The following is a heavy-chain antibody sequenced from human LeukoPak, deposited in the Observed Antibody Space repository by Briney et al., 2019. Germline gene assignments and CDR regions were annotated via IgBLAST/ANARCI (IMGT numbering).Heavy chain of an antibody. CDR3: ARSPHILTGENFDY. J-gene: IGHJ4*02. Sequence: ASVKVSRKASGYTFTGYYMHWMRQAPGQGLEWMGWINPKSGGTNYAQKFEARVTMTRDMSISTVYMELSRLRFDDKAVYYCARSPHILTGENFDYWGQGTRVTVSS. CDR2: INPKSGGT. D-gene: IGHD3-9*01. V-gene: IGHV1-2*02. CDR1: GYTFTGYY.